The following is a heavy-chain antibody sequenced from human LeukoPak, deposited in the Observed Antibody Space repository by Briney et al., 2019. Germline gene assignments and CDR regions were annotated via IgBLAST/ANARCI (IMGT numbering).Heavy chain of an antibody. Sequence: PGGSLGLSCTASGFSFNTYWMHWVRQAPGKGLEWVANLKEDGNEKYYVDSVKGRFIISRDNAKNSLYLQMNSLRVEDTAIYYCARGTPFGGYWGQGTQVTVSP. D-gene: IGHD3-16*01. CDR2: LKEDGNEK. J-gene: IGHJ4*02. V-gene: IGHV3-7*03. CDR1: GFSFNTYW. CDR3: ARGTPFGGY.